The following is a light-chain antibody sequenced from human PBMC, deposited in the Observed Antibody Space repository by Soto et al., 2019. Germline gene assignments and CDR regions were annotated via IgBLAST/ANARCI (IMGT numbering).Light chain of an antibody. J-gene: IGLJ2*01. CDR1: SSDVGTYNL. CDR2: DVN. V-gene: IGLV2-23*02. Sequence: QSALTQPASVSGSPGQSITISCTSSDVGTYNLVSWYQHHPGKAPKLMIYDVNQRPSGVSDRFSGSKSGNTASLAISGLQAEDEADYYCCSYAGSSTVVFGGGTKVTVL. CDR3: CSYAGSSTVV.